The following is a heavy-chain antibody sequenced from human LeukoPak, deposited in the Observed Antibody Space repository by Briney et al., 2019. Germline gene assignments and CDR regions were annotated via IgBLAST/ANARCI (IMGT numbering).Heavy chain of an antibody. CDR2: ISAYNGNT. Sequence: GASVKVSCKASGYTFTSYDISWVRQAPGQGLEWMGWISAYNGNTNYAQKLQGRVTMTTDTSTSTAYMELRSLRSDDTAVCYCASSNCSSTSCYPYYYYYYMDVWGKGTTVTVSS. V-gene: IGHV1-18*01. J-gene: IGHJ6*03. CDR1: GYTFTSYD. D-gene: IGHD2-2*01. CDR3: ASSNCSSTSCYPYYYYYYMDV.